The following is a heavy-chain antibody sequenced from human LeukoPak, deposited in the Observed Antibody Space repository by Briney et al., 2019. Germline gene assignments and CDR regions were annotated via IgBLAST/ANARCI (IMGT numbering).Heavy chain of an antibody. J-gene: IGHJ4*02. Sequence: HSGGSLRLSCAASGFTFSSYWMSWVRQAPGKGLEWVANIKQDGSEKYYVDSVKGRFTVSRDNAKNSVYLQMNSLRAEDTAVYYCARDKWLTTTHYFDYWGQGTLVTVSS. CDR3: ARDKWLTTTHYFDY. D-gene: IGHD4-11*01. CDR1: GFTFSSYW. V-gene: IGHV3-7*01. CDR2: IKQDGSEK.